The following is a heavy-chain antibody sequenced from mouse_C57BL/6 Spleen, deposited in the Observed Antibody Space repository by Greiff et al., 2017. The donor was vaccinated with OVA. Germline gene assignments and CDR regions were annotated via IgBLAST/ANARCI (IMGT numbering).Heavy chain of an antibody. V-gene: IGHV1-82*01. CDR3: ASRGGGYAMDY. J-gene: IGHJ4*01. CDR1: GYAFSSSW. Sequence: QVQLQQSGPELVKPGASVKISCKASGYAFSSSWMNWVKQRPGKGLEWIGRIYPGDGDTNYNGKFKGKATLTADKSSSTAYMQLSSLTSEDSAVYFCASRGGGYAMDYWGQGTSVTVSS. CDR2: IYPGDGDT.